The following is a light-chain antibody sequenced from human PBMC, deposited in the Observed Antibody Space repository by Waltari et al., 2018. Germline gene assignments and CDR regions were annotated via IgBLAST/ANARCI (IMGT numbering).Light chain of an antibody. CDR1: QSVGRT. J-gene: IGKJ1*01. Sequence: IVLTLSPGSLSLSPGDGATLSCRASQSVGRTLAWYQQRPSQAPRLLIYDASSRATGIPDRLSGSGSWTDFSLTISRLEPDDFAVYYCQKYGTRPATFGQGTKVEVK. V-gene: IGKV3-20*01. CDR2: DAS. CDR3: QKYGTRPAT.